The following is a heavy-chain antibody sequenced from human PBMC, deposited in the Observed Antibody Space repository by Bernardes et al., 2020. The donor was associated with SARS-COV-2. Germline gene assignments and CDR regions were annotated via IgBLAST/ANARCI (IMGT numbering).Heavy chain of an antibody. CDR2: IKKDGTAR. V-gene: IGHV3-7*01. J-gene: IGHJ5*02. D-gene: IGHD4-17*01. CDR3: RIGHYADL. Sequence: GGSRRLSWAVYEMSTSNFWMRWVRQGPGKGLEWVAKIKKDGTARDYVDTVKGRFSISRDNTRNQVYLQMNALRVEDTGTYYCRIGHYADLWGQGTLITVTS. CDR1: EMSTSNFW.